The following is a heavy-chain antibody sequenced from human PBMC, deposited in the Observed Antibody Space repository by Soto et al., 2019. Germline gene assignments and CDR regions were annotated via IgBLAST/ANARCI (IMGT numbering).Heavy chain of an antibody. CDR2: ITSNGGST. CDR1: GFTFSSYV. Sequence: GGALRLSCSASGFTFSSYVMNWVRQAPGKGLEYVSGITSNGGSTFYADSVKGRFIISRDNSQNTVYLQMSSLTTADTAVYYCLVASAAYWGQGTQVTVSS. CDR3: LVASAAY. V-gene: IGHV3-64D*06. D-gene: IGHD6-13*01. J-gene: IGHJ4*02.